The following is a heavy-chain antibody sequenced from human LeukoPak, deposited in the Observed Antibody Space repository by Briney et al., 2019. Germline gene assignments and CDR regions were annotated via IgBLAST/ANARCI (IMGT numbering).Heavy chain of an antibody. J-gene: IGHJ4*02. CDR2: ISGSGGST. CDR3: AKKAYYDFWSGYSVIDY. CDR1: GFTFSSYA. Sequence: GGSLRPSCAASGFTFSSYAMSWVRQAPGKGLEWVSAISGSGGSTYYADSVKGRFTISRDNSKNTLYLQMNSLRAEDTAVYYCAKKAYYDFWSGYSVIDYWGQGTLVTVSS. D-gene: IGHD3-3*01. V-gene: IGHV3-23*01.